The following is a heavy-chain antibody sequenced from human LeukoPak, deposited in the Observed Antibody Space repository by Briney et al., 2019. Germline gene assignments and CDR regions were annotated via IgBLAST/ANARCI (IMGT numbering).Heavy chain of an antibody. CDR1: RFTFSSYD. CDR2: ISYDGSNK. Sequence: TGGSLRLSCSASRFTFSSYDMHWVRQAPGKGLEGMAVISYDGSNKYYADSVKGRFTISRDNSKNTLYVQMNSLRAEDTAVYYCAKIPNYGDSFDHWGQGTLVTVSS. J-gene: IGHJ4*02. CDR3: AKIPNYGDSFDH. D-gene: IGHD4-17*01. V-gene: IGHV3-30*18.